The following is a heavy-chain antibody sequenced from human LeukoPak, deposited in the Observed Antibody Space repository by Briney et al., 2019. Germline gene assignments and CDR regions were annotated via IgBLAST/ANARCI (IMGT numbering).Heavy chain of an antibody. D-gene: IGHD1-1*01. J-gene: IGHJ3*02. CDR3: ASRSRAALSNAVGFDAFDI. Sequence: GASVKVSCKASGYTFTSYGISWVRQAPGQGLEWMGWISAYNGNTNYAQKLQGRVTMTTDTSTSTAYMELRSLRSDDTAVYYCASRSRAALSNAVGFDAFDIWGQGTMVTVSS. V-gene: IGHV1-18*01. CDR1: GYTFTSYG. CDR2: ISAYNGNT.